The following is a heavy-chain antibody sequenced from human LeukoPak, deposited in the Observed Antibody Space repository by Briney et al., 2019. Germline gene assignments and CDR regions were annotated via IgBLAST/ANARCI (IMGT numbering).Heavy chain of an antibody. J-gene: IGHJ6*03. Sequence: ASVKVSCEASGYTFTGYYMHWVRQAPGQGLEWMGWINPNSGGTNYAQKFQGRVTMTRDTSISTAYMELSRLRSDDTAVYYCARVVVGAYYYYYMDVWGKGTTVTISS. CDR3: ARVVVGAYYYYYMDV. V-gene: IGHV1-2*02. CDR1: GYTFTGYY. D-gene: IGHD1-26*01. CDR2: INPNSGGT.